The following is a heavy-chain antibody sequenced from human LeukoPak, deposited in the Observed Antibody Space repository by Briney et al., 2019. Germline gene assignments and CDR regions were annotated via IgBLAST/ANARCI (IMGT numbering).Heavy chain of an antibody. CDR2: ISSSGITI. Sequence: GGSLRLSCAASGFTFSTYGMNWVRQAPGKGLEWLSFISSSGITIYYADSVKGRFTISRDNAKNSLYLQMNSLRAEDTAVYYCAKGYYYYGMDVWGQGTTVAVSS. CDR3: AKGYYYYGMDV. CDR1: GFTFSTYG. V-gene: IGHV3-48*04. J-gene: IGHJ6*02.